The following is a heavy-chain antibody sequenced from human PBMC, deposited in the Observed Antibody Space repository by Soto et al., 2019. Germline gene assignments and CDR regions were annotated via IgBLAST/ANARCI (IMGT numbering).Heavy chain of an antibody. CDR3: ARDRSDSSRADSFDI. CDR1: GFSVSNTY. Sequence: EVQLVESGGGLIQPWGSLRLSCAVSGFSVSNTYMSWVRQAPGKGLEWISVIYRGRATYYADSVKGRLTISRDDSRNTVYLQINRLTTEDTAVYFCARDRSDSSRADSFDIWGQGTMVTVSS. J-gene: IGHJ3*02. CDR2: IYRGRAT. V-gene: IGHV3-53*01. D-gene: IGHD6-25*01.